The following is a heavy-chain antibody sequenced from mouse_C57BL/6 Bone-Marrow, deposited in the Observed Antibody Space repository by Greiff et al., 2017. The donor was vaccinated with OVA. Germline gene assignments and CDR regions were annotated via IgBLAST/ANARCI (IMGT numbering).Heavy chain of an antibody. Sequence: VQLKQSGPVLVKPGASVKMSCKASGYTFTDYYMNWVKQSHGKSLEWIGVINPYNGGTSYNQKFKGKATLTVDKSSSTAYMELNSLTSEDSAVYYCAVGDYYGSSYRFAYWGQGTLVTVSA. J-gene: IGHJ3*01. CDR3: AVGDYYGSSYRFAY. V-gene: IGHV1-19*01. CDR2: INPYNGGT. D-gene: IGHD1-1*01. CDR1: GYTFTDYY.